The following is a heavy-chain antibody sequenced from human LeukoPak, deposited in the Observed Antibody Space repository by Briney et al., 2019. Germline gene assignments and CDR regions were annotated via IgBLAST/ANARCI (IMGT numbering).Heavy chain of an antibody. CDR3: ARDPSRGDLSVY. CDR1: GYAFTGYY. D-gene: IGHD7-27*01. J-gene: IGHJ4*02. CDR2: INSNSGDT. Sequence: GASVKVSCKASGYAFTGYYMHWVRQVPGQGLEWMGWINSNSGDTNYAQKFQGRVTMTRDTSISTAYMELCRLRSDDTAVYYCARDPSRGDLSVYWGQGTLVTVSS. V-gene: IGHV1-2*02.